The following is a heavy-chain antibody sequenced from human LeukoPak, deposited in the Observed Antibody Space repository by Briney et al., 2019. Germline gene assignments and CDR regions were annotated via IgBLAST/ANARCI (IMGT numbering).Heavy chain of an antibody. CDR1: GITFSRFW. V-gene: IGHV3-7*03. CDR2: INQDGSEK. Sequence: GGSLRLSCAASGITFSRFWMSWVRQAPGKGLQWVANINQDGSEKHYVDSVKGRFTISRDNAKNSLYLQMNSLRAEDTALYYCAKSHTYYYDSSGYSYFDYWGQGTLVTVSS. CDR3: AKSHTYYYDSSGYSYFDY. D-gene: IGHD3-22*01. J-gene: IGHJ4*02.